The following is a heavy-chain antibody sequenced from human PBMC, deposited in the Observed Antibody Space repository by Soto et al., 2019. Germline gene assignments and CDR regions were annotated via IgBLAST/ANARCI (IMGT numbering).Heavy chain of an antibody. D-gene: IGHD6-19*01. J-gene: IGHJ5*02. CDR3: AKGLIASRAGNWFDP. V-gene: IGHV3-23*01. Sequence: QPGGSLRLSCAASGFTFRTYAMHWVRQAPGKGLEWVSALTGSGGTTYYADSVKGRFTISRDNSKNTLYLEMNSLRAEDAAVYYCAKGLIASRAGNWFDPWGQGTQVTVSS. CDR2: LTGSGGTT. CDR1: GFTFRTYA.